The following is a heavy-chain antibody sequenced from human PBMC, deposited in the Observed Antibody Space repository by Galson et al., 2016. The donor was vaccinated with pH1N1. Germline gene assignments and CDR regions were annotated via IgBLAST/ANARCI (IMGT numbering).Heavy chain of an antibody. J-gene: IGHJ6*02. Sequence: SVKVSCKASGYTFTSNAMNWVRQAPGQGLEWMGWINTNTGNPTYAQGFTGRFVFSLDTSVSMAYLQISSLKAEDTAVYYCARSYCSSTSCYGGSYYYYGMDVWGQVTTVTVSS. CDR2: INTNTGNP. V-gene: IGHV7-4-1*04. CDR3: ARSYCSSTSCYGGSYYYYGMDV. D-gene: IGHD2-2*01. CDR1: GYTFTSNA.